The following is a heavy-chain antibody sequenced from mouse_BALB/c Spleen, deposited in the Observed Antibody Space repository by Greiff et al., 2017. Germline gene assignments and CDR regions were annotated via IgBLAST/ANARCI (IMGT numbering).Heavy chain of an antibody. Sequence: QVQLQQSGAELAKPGASVKMSCKASGYTFTSYWMHWVKQRPGQGLEWIGYINPSTGYTEYNQKFKDKATLTADKSSSTAYMQLSSLTSEDSAVYYGARFLYDGYYAWFAYWGQGTLVTVSA. V-gene: IGHV1-7*01. CDR1: GYTFTSYW. D-gene: IGHD2-3*01. CDR2: INPSTGYT. J-gene: IGHJ3*01. CDR3: ARFLYDGYYAWFAY.